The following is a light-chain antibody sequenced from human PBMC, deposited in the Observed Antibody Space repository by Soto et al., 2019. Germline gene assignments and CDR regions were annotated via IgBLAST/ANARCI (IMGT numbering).Light chain of an antibody. CDR2: GAS. Sequence: EIVLTQSPGTLSLSPGEIATLSCRASQSVSSSYLAWYQQKPGQAPRLLIYGASSRATGIPDRFSGSGSGTDFTLTISRLEPEEFAVYYCQQYGSSFGQGTKVDI. V-gene: IGKV3-20*01. CDR3: QQYGSS. J-gene: IGKJ1*01. CDR1: QSVSSSY.